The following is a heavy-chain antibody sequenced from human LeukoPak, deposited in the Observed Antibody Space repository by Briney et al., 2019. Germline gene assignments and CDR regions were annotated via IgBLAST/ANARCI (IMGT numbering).Heavy chain of an antibody. CDR1: GFIFSSYS. J-gene: IGHJ3*02. CDR2: ISSSSTYI. D-gene: IGHD2-15*01. CDR3: AIDVVVAAATLDAFDI. V-gene: IGHV3-21*01. Sequence: PGGSLRLSCAASGFIFSSYSMNWVRQAPGKGLEWVSSISSSSTYIYYADSVKGRFTISRDNAKNSLYLQMNSLRAEDTAVYYCAIDVVVAAATLDAFDIWGQGTMVTVSS.